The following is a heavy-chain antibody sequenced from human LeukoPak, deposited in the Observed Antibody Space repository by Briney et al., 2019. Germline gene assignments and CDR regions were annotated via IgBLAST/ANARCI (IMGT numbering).Heavy chain of an antibody. D-gene: IGHD3-22*01. CDR3: VRTYFDSSGYYYADY. Sequence: SETLSLTCAVYAGSFSGYYWSWIRQPPGKGLEWIGEINHSGSTNYNPSLKSRVTISVDTSKNQFSLRLSSVTAADTAVYYCVRTYFDSSGYYYADYWGQGTLVTVSS. J-gene: IGHJ4*02. V-gene: IGHV4-34*01. CDR2: INHSGST. CDR1: AGSFSGYY.